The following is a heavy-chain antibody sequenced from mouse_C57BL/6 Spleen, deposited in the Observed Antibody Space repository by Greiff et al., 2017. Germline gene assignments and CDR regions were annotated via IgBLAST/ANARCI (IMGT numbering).Heavy chain of an antibody. CDR3: AGYDYDKGGDY. D-gene: IGHD2-4*01. Sequence: VHVQQSGAELVKPGASVKLSCTASGFTFKDYYMHWVKQRPEQGLEWIGRIDPEHGETKYAAKFQGKATLTADTSSNTAYLQLSSLTSEDTAVYYCAGYDYDKGGDYWGKGTTLTVSS. V-gene: IGHV14-2*01. CDR2: IDPEHGET. J-gene: IGHJ2*01. CDR1: GFTFKDYY.